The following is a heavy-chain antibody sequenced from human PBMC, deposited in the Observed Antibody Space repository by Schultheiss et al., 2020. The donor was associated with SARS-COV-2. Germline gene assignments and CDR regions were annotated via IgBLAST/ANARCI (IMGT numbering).Heavy chain of an antibody. CDR3: ARHRAVGVPTTFDS. Sequence: SQTLSLTCTVSGGSISSGGYYWSWIRQHPGKGLEWIGHMYFSGSTYYNPSLKSRVTISVDTSKNQFSLKVTSVTAADTAVYYCARHRAVGVPTTFDSWGQGTLVTVSS. CDR2: MYFSGST. D-gene: IGHD2-15*01. J-gene: IGHJ5*01. V-gene: IGHV4-31*03. CDR1: GGSISSGGYY.